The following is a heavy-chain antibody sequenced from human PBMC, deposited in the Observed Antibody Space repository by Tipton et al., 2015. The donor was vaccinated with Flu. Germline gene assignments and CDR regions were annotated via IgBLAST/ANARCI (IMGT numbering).Heavy chain of an antibody. D-gene: IGHD6-19*01. Sequence: GSLRLSCAASGFTFSRYAMSWVRQAPGKGLEWVSAISGGGAIRYFADSVKGRLTISRDNSKNMLYLHMSSLRPEDTAIYYCAKVIPELVAGLDYWGQGTLVTVPS. J-gene: IGHJ4*02. CDR3: AKVIPELVAGLDY. CDR2: ISGGGAIR. CDR1: GFTFSRYA. V-gene: IGHV3-23*01.